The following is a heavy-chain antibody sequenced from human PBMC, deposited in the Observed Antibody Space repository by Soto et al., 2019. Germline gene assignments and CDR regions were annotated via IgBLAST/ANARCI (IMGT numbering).Heavy chain of an antibody. V-gene: IGHV3-23*01. Sequence: EVQVLESGGGLVQPGGSLRLSCAATGFPFSDFAMTWVRQAPGKGLEWVSRIYGGGNGPHSSDSVKGRVTISRDNSASTLTLHMNSLRAEDTAVYYCAKMEGMDPWADSLAYWGQGTLVTVSS. D-gene: IGHD2-2*03. CDR2: IYGGGNGP. CDR3: AKMEGMDPWADSLAY. CDR1: GFPFSDFA. J-gene: IGHJ4*02.